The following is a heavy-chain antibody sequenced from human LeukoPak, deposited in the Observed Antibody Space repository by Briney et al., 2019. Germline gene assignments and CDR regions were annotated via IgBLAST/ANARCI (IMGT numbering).Heavy chain of an antibody. CDR3: AKAVGATRGYYYSGMDV. D-gene: IGHD1-26*01. J-gene: IGHJ6*02. CDR2: ISGGGGSA. CDR1: GFTFSSYA. Sequence: GGSLRLSCAASGFTFSSYAMTWVRQAPREGLEWVSAISGGGGSAYYADSVKGRFTISRDSSMNTLYLQMNSLTAGDTAVYYCAKAVGATRGYYYSGMDVWGQGTTVTVSS. V-gene: IGHV3-23*01.